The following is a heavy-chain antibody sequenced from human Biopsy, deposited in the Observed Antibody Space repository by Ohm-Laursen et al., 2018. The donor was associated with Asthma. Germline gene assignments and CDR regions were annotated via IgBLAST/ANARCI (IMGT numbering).Heavy chain of an antibody. J-gene: IGHJ6*01. V-gene: IGHV1-18*01. CDR3: ARAVEYSHHYGIDV. Sequence: ASVKVSCKTSGYTFNSAGITWERQAPGQGLEWMGWISVYNGNTKVAQKLQDRVTMITDTSLRTAFMELRSLRSDDTAVFICARAVEYSHHYGIDVWGQGTTVTVSP. CDR1: GYTFNSAG. D-gene: IGHD2-15*01. CDR2: ISVYNGNT.